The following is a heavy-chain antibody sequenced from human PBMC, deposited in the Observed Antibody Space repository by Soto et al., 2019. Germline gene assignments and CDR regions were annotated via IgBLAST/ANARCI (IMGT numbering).Heavy chain of an antibody. CDR1: GYTFTNYV. Sequence: ASVKVSCKASGYTFTNYVLSWVRQAPGQGLEWMGWISAYNGNTNYAQRLQGRVTMTTDTSTSTAYMELRSLTSDDTAVYYCARARYCSGGRCQRDGAVDFWGHGTMVTVSS. J-gene: IGHJ3*01. CDR2: ISAYNGNT. V-gene: IGHV1-18*01. D-gene: IGHD2-15*01. CDR3: ARARYCSGGRCQRDGAVDF.